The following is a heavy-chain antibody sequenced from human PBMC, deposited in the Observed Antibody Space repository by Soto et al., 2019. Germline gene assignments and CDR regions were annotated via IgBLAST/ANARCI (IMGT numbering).Heavy chain of an antibody. V-gene: IGHV3-74*01. CDR3: ATVFDV. D-gene: IGHD4-17*01. CDR1: GFTFRSHR. J-gene: IGHJ4*02. CDR2: IDTDGGGT. Sequence: EVQLVESGGGLVQPGGSLRVSCAASGFTFRSHRIHWVRQAPGKGLEWVSRIDTDGGGTGYADSVKGRFTISTDNAENTLYLQMNGLRVEDTAVYYCATVFDVWGQGTLVTVSS.